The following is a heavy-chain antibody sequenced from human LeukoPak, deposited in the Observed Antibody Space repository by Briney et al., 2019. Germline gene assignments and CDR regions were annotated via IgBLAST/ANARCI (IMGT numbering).Heavy chain of an antibody. CDR2: INHSGST. CDR3: ATRRGYSNGIDY. D-gene: IGHD5-18*01. J-gene: IGHJ4*02. CDR1: GGSFSGYY. Sequence: PSETLSLTCAVYGGSFSGYYWSWIRQPPGKGLEWIGEINHSGSTNYNPSLKSRVTISVDTSKNQFSLRLSSVTAADTAVYYCATRRGYSNGIDYWGQGTLVTVSS. V-gene: IGHV4-34*01.